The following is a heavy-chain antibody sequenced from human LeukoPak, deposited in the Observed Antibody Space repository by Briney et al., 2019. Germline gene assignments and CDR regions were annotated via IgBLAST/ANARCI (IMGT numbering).Heavy chain of an antibody. V-gene: IGHV4-39*01. CDR3: ARHRTGSYPVGFDP. CDR2: IYYSGST. D-gene: IGHD1-26*01. Sequence: GSLRLSCAASGFTFSSYWMSWVRQAPGKGLEWIGSIYYSGSTYYNPSLKSRITISVDASKNQFSLRLSSVTAADTAVYYCARHRTGSYPVGFDPWGQGTLVTVSS. J-gene: IGHJ5*02. CDR1: GFTFSSYW.